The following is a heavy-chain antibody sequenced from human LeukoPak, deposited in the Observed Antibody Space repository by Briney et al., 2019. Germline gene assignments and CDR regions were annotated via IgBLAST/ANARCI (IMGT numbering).Heavy chain of an antibody. CDR2: IYTSGST. CDR1: GGSISSGSYY. J-gene: IGHJ4*02. Sequence: SQNLSLTCTVSGGSISSGSYYWSWIRQPAGKGLEWIGRIYTSGSTNYNPSLKSRDTISVDTSKNQFSLKLSSVTAADTAVYYCASTIAAAGTRSFDYWGQGTLVTVSS. V-gene: IGHV4-61*02. D-gene: IGHD6-13*01. CDR3: ASTIAAAGTRSFDY.